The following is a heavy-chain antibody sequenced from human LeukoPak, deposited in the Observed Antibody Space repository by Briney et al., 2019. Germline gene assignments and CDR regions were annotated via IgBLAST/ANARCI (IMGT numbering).Heavy chain of an antibody. J-gene: IGHJ4*02. V-gene: IGHV3-21*01. CDR2: ISSGGNYI. Sequence: GGSLRLSCAASGFTFSTYDMSWVRQAPGKGLEWVSSISSGGNYIYYAASVRGRFTISRDNAKKSLYLQLNSLRAEDTAVYFCARDYPGGGISSSSPNYLGQGILVTVSS. D-gene: IGHD6-13*01. CDR3: ARDYPGGGISSSSPNY. CDR1: GFTFSTYD.